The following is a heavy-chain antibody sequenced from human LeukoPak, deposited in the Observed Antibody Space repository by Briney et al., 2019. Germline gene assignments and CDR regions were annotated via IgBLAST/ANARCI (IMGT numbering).Heavy chain of an antibody. V-gene: IGHV4-59*08. CDR3: ARHPSRRFGDYNNWFDP. Sequence: SETLSLTCTVSGGSISSYYWSWIRQPPGKGLEWIGYIYYSGSTNYNPSLKSRVTISVDMSKNQFSLKLTSVTAADTAVYYCARHPSRRFGDYNNWFDPWGEGTLVSVSS. J-gene: IGHJ5*02. CDR1: GGSISSYY. D-gene: IGHD3-10*01. CDR2: IYYSGST.